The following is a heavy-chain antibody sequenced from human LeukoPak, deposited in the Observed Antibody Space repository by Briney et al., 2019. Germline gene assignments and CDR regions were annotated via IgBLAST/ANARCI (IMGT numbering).Heavy chain of an antibody. J-gene: IGHJ4*02. CDR1: GFAFNIYA. V-gene: IGHV3-23*01. CDR3: AKARLEWLLRPFDY. CDR2: ISASGDRA. Sequence: GGSLRLSCATSGFAFNIYAMSWVRQAPGKGLEWVSGISASGDRAEYGDSVKGRFTISRDNSNDTLYLQMNSLRAEDTAVYYCAKARLEWLLRPFDYWGQGTLVTVSP. D-gene: IGHD3-3*01.